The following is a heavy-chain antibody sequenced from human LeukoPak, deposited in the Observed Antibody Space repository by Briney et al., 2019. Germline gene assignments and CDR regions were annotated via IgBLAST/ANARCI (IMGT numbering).Heavy chain of an antibody. CDR2: INSRSSTI. Sequence: PGGSLRLSCAASRFTFSNYGVNWVRQAPGKGAEWVSYINSRSSTIYYADSVRGRFTISRDNAKNSLYLQMNSLKAEDTAIYYCAREVGTPQAFDIWGQGTMVTVSS. V-gene: IGHV3-48*01. CDR1: RFTFSNYG. CDR3: AREVGTPQAFDI. J-gene: IGHJ3*02. D-gene: IGHD1-26*01.